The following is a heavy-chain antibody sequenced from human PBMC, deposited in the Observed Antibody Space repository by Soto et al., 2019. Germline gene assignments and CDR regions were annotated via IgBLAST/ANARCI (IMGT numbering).Heavy chain of an antibody. V-gene: IGHV2-70*04. D-gene: IGHD3-3*02. Sequence: SGPTLVNPTPTVTLTCTFSAFSLRTSGMRVSWLSKPPGKALEWLARIDWDDDKFYSTSLKTRLTISKDTSKNQVVLTTTNMDPVDTATYYCARMQHFLYGMDVWGQGTTVTVSS. CDR1: AFSLRTSGMR. J-gene: IGHJ6*02. CDR3: ARMQHFLYGMDV. CDR2: IDWDDDK.